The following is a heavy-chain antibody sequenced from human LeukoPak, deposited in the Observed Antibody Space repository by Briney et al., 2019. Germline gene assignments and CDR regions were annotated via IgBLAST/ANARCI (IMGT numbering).Heavy chain of an antibody. Sequence: GGSLRRSCAASGFTFSSYTMNWVRQSPGKGLELVSSISISRSYIYYADSVKGRFTMSRDKAKNSLNLQMNSLRAEDTAVYYCARDWEGPLGYFDYWGPGTLVTVSS. CDR2: ISISRSYI. J-gene: IGHJ4*02. D-gene: IGHD1-26*01. CDR3: ARDWEGPLGYFDY. CDR1: GFTFSSYT. V-gene: IGHV3-21*01.